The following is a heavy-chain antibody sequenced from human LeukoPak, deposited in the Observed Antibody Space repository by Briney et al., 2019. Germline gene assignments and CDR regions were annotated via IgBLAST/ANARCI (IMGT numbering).Heavy chain of an antibody. CDR3: ARDPFRGVLEYFDY. D-gene: IGHD3-10*01. J-gene: IGHJ4*02. Sequence: PGGSLRLSCAASGFTFSSYGMHWVRQAPGKGLEWVAVISYGGGNKYYADSVKGRFTISRDNSKNTLYLEMNSLRPEDTAVYHCARDPFRGVLEYFDYWGGGIPVSVSS. CDR2: ISYGGGNK. V-gene: IGHV3-30*03. CDR1: GFTFSSYG.